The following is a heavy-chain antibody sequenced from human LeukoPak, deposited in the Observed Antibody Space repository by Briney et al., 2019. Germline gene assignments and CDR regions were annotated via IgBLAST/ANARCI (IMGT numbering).Heavy chain of an antibody. Sequence: GGSLRLSCAASGFTVSSNYMSWVRQAPGKGLEWVSSISSSSSYIYYADSVKGRFTISRDNAKNSLYLQMNSLRAEDTAVYYCARDFVGSFDYWGQGTLVTVSS. CDR3: ARDFVGSFDY. CDR2: ISSSSSYI. CDR1: GFTVSSNY. D-gene: IGHD2-15*01. V-gene: IGHV3-21*01. J-gene: IGHJ4*02.